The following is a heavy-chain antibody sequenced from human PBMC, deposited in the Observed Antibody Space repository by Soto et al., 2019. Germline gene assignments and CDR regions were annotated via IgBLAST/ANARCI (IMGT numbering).Heavy chain of an antibody. CDR3: VKQSGSWSYYKVGSGGHFDS. J-gene: IGHJ4*02. V-gene: IGHV3-23*01. CDR2: ISGSGDST. Sequence: GGSLRLSCAASGFTFSSYAMNWVRQAPEKGLEWVSVISGSGDSTYYADSVKGRFTISRDNSKNTLYLEMTSLRAEDTAVYYCVKQSGSWSYYKVGSGGHFDSWGQGTLVTVSS. D-gene: IGHD3-10*01. CDR1: GFTFSSYA.